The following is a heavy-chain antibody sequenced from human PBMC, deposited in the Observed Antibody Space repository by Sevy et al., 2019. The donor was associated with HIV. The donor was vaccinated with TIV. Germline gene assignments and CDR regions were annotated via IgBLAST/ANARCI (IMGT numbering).Heavy chain of an antibody. D-gene: IGHD3-22*01. Sequence: GGSLRLSCAASGFTFSSYAMSWVRQAPGKGLEWVSAISGSGGSTYYAESVKGRFTISRDNSKNTLYLQMNSLRAEDTAVYYCAKSGYYDSSGYYYFHFDYWGQGTLVTVSS. J-gene: IGHJ4*02. CDR1: GFTFSSYA. CDR3: AKSGYYDSSGYYYFHFDY. V-gene: IGHV3-23*01. CDR2: ISGSGGST.